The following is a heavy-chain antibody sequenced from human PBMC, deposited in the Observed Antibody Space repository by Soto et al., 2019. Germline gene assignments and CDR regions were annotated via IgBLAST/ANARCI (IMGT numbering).Heavy chain of an antibody. CDR3: AREKVAYYDSSGYTFDY. Sequence: GASVKVSCKASGYTFTGYYMHWVRQAPGQGLEWMGWINPNSGGTNYAQKFQGRVTMTRDTSISTAYMELSRLRSDDTAVYYCAREKVAYYDSSGYTFDYWGKGTLVTVSS. D-gene: IGHD3-22*01. V-gene: IGHV1-2*02. CDR1: GYTFTGYY. CDR2: INPNSGGT. J-gene: IGHJ4*02.